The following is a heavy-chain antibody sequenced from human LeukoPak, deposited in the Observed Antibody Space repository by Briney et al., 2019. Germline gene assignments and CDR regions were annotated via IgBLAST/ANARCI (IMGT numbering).Heavy chain of an antibody. J-gene: IGHJ4*02. CDR1: GFTFSKAW. V-gene: IGHV3-15*01. CDR2: IKSKTDGGTT. CDR3: AWHYYDY. Sequence: GGSLRLSCAASGFTFSKAWMSWVRQAPGKGLEWVGRIKSKTDGGTTDYAAPVKDRFTISRDDSKNTLYPQMNSLKTEDTAVYYCAWHYYDYWGQGTLVTVSS.